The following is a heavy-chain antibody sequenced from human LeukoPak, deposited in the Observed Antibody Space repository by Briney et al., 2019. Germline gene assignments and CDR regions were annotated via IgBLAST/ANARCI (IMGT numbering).Heavy chain of an antibody. CDR2: IRADAITT. J-gene: IGHJ4*02. CDR3: AKDRETYDTSGYYFVRIFTHFHY. Sequence: GGSLRLSCAASGFTFTHHGMNWVRQAPGKGLEWVSGIRADAITTYYADSVKGRFTISRDNSKNTLFLEMNSLRVEDTAVYYCAKDRETYDTSGYYFVRIFTHFHYWGQGSLVTVSS. D-gene: IGHD3-22*01. CDR1: GFTFTHHG. V-gene: IGHV3-23*01.